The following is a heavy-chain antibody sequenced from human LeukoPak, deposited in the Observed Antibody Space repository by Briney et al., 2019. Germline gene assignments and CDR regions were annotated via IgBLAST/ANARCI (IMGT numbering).Heavy chain of an antibody. V-gene: IGHV1-69*01. CDR2: IIPIFGTA. Sequence: SVKVSCKAPGGTFSSYAISWVRQAPGQGLEWMGGIIPIFGTANYAQKFQGRVTITADESTSTAYMELSSLRSEDTAVYYCARLLRYFDWTHNGSFDYWGQGTLVTVSS. CDR1: GGTFSSYA. CDR3: ARLLRYFDWTHNGSFDY. J-gene: IGHJ4*02. D-gene: IGHD3-9*01.